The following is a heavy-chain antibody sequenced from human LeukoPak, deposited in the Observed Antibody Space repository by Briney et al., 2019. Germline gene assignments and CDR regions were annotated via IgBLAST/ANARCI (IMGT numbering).Heavy chain of an antibody. CDR3: ARRYCNSGICYFYDF. CDR1: SGTS. D-gene: IGHD2-8*01. CDR2: IFQDGNT. V-gene: IGHV4-38-2*01. Sequence: SETLSLTCAVSSGTSWDWIRQPPGKGLGWIGSIFQDGNTYYNPSLKSRVTVSVDTSRKQFSLKLISVTAADTAVYYCARRYCNSGICYFYDFWGQGTLVTVSS. J-gene: IGHJ4*02.